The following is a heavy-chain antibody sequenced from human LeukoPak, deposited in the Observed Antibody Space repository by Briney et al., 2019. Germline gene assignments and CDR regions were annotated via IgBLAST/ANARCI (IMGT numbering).Heavy chain of an antibody. J-gene: IGHJ4*02. CDR3: AREQYGDHFDN. D-gene: IGHD4-17*01. Sequence: GGSLRLSCAASGFTFSNAWMSWVRQAPGKGLEWVANIKQDGSQKYYVGSVKGRFTISRDNAKNSLYLQMNSLRVDDTAVYYCAREQYGDHFDNWGQGTLVTVSS. V-gene: IGHV3-7*01. CDR2: IKQDGSQK. CDR1: GFTFSNAW.